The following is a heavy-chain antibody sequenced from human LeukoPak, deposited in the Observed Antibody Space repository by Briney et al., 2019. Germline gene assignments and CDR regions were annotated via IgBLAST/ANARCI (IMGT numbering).Heavy chain of an antibody. Sequence: VASVKVSCTASGYTFTSYGISWVRQAPGQGLEWMGWISAYNGNTNYAQKLQGRVTMTTDTSTSTAYMELRSLRSDDTAVYYCARFSPGSSSWCYFDYWGQGTLVTVSS. CDR1: GYTFTSYG. CDR3: ARFSPGSSSWCYFDY. V-gene: IGHV1-18*01. J-gene: IGHJ4*02. D-gene: IGHD6-13*01. CDR2: ISAYNGNT.